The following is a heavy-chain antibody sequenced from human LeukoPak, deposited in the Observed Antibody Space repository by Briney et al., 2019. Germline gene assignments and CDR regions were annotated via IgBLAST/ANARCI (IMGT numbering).Heavy chain of an antibody. V-gene: IGHV3-30*02. CDR2: IRYDGSNK. CDR3: AKTFTPVVGPHYFDY. J-gene: IGHJ4*02. CDR1: GFTFSSYG. Sequence: GGSLRLSCAASGFTFSSYGMHWVRQAPGKGLEWVAFIRYDGSNKYYADSVKGRFTISRDNSKNTLYLQMNSLRAEDTAVYYRAKTFTPVVGPHYFDYWGQGTLVTVSS. D-gene: IGHD1-26*01.